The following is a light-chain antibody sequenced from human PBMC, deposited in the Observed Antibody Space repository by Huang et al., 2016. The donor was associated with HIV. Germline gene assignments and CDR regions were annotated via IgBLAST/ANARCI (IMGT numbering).Light chain of an antibody. Sequence: ELVMTQSPAILSVSPGERATIPCRASQSVSSNLAWYQQEPGQAPRLLIYGASTRDTGIPARCSGSGSGTEFTLTVSSLQSEDFAVYYCQQYNNWPPYTFGQGTKLEIK. J-gene: IGKJ2*01. CDR3: QQYNNWPPYT. CDR2: GAS. V-gene: IGKV3-15*01. CDR1: QSVSSN.